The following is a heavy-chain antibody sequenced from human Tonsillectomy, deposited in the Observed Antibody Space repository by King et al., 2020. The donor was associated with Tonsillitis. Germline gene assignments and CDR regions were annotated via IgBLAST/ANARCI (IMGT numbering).Heavy chain of an antibody. D-gene: IGHD6-13*01. Sequence: QLVQSGGGVVQPGRSLRLSCAASGFTFSSYGMHWVRQAPGKGLEWVAVIWYDGSNKYYADSVKGRFTISRDNSKNTLYLQMNSLRAEDTAVYYCARGQWACSSWLDYWGQGTLVTVSS. V-gene: IGHV3-33*08. CDR2: IWYDGSNK. CDR1: GFTFSSYG. CDR3: ARGQWACSSWLDY. J-gene: IGHJ4*02.